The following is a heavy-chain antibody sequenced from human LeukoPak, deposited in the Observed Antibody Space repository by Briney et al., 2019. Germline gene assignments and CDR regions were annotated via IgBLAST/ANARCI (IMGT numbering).Heavy chain of an antibody. CDR3: ARGQRRVTYSDDAFDI. Sequence: PGGSLRLSCAASGFIFSSYAMHWVRQAPGKGLEWVAVISYQGNNKYYADSVKGRFTISRDNSKNTLYLEMNSLRAEDMAVYYCARGQRRVTYSDDAFDIWGQGTTVTVSS. J-gene: IGHJ3*02. CDR1: GFIFSSYA. V-gene: IGHV3-30*04. CDR2: ISYQGNNK. D-gene: IGHD2-21*02.